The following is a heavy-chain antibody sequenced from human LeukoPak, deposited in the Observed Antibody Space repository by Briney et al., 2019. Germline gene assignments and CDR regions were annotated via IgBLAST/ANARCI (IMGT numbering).Heavy chain of an antibody. CDR2: MNPNSGNT. CDR1: GYTFTSYD. Sequence: ASVKVSRKASGYTFTSYDINWVRQATGQGLEWMGWMNPNSGNTGYAQKFQGRVTMTRNTSISTAYMELSSLRSEDTAVYYCARVTWFGELYSDYWGQGTLVTVSS. V-gene: IGHV1-8*01. J-gene: IGHJ4*02. CDR3: ARVTWFGELYSDY. D-gene: IGHD3-10*01.